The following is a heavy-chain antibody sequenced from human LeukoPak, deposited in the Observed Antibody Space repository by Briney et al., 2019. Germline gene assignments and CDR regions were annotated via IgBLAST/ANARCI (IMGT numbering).Heavy chain of an antibody. D-gene: IGHD6-19*01. Sequence: GGSLRLSCAASGFTFGSYWMHWVRQAPGKGLVWVSGINSDGSSTTYVDSVKGRFTISRDNAKNTLYPQMNSLRAEDTAVYYCARSTMMYSSGWHGLDYWGQGTLVTVSS. CDR1: GFTFGSYW. V-gene: IGHV3-74*01. CDR2: INSDGSST. J-gene: IGHJ4*02. CDR3: ARSTMMYSSGWHGLDY.